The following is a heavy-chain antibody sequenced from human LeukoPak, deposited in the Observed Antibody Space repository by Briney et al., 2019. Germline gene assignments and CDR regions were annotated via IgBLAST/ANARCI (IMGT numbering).Heavy chain of an antibody. CDR3: ARFSYYDSSGYYQENAFDI. CDR1: GGSISSYY. CDR2: IYYSGST. V-gene: IGHV4-59*01. J-gene: IGHJ3*02. Sequence: KPSETLSLTCTVSGGSISSYYWSWIRQPPGKGLEWIGYIYYSGSTNYNPSLKSRVTISVDTSKNQFSLKLSSVTAADTAVYYCARFSYYDSSGYYQENAFDIWGQGTMVTVSS. D-gene: IGHD3-22*01.